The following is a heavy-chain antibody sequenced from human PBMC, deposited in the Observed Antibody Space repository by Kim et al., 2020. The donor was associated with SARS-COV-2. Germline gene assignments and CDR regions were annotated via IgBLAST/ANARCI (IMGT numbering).Heavy chain of an antibody. CDR1: GGSFIGYH. V-gene: IGHV4-34*01. CDR3: ARVLRPGRYDNGRGALDN. J-gene: IGHJ4*01. D-gene: IGHD4-17*01. CDR2: INHSGDI. Sequence: SETLSLTCTVSGGSFIGYHWSWIRQSPDTGLEWIGEINHSGDINSNPSLGSRLSISLDTSKNQFSLILTSVTAADTAVYYCARVLRPGRYDNGRGALDNWGEGTLATASS.